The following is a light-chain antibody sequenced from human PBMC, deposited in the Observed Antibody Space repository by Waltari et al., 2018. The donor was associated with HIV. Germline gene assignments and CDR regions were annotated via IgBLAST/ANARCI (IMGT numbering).Light chain of an antibody. CDR3: QQHNTYPLT. CDR1: QGIRNY. Sequence: DILLTQSPSFLSASVGDRVTISCRANQGIRNYLAWYQQRPGRAPKLLIFSASVLQAGVPSRFSASGSGTQFTLTITALQPEDFATYYCQQHNTYPLTFGPGT. V-gene: IGKV1-9*01. CDR2: SAS. J-gene: IGKJ3*01.